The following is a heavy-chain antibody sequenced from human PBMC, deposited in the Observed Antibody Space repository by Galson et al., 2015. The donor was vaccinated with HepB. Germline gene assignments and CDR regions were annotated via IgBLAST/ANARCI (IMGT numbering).Heavy chain of an antibody. CDR1: GFTFSSCG. J-gene: IGHJ4*02. CDR3: AKDLWYCSGGSCWGIDY. CDR2: ISYDGSNK. V-gene: IGHV3-30*18. D-gene: IGHD2-15*01. Sequence: SVRLSCAASGFTFSSCGMHWVRQAPGKGLEWVAVISYDGSNKYYADSVKGRFTISRDNSKNTLYLQMNSLRAEDTAVYYCAKDLWYCSGGSCWGIDYWGQGTLVTVSS.